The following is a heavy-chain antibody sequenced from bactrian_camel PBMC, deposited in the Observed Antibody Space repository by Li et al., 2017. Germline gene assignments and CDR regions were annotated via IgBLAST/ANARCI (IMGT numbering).Heavy chain of an antibody. V-gene: IGHV3S9*01. CDR2: LDSDGRI. CDR3: TARYEFGLGPCRGVGGLGF. J-gene: IGHJ6*01. Sequence: HVQLVESGGGSVQAGGSLRLSCAVSVSSANDYCLGWFRQASGKEREWVGSLDSDGRINYAHSVKGRFVISKDNRKNILYLQMNSLTPGDTAMYDCTARYEFGLGPCRGVGGLGFWGQGTQVTVS. D-gene: IGHD1*01. CDR1: VSSANDYC.